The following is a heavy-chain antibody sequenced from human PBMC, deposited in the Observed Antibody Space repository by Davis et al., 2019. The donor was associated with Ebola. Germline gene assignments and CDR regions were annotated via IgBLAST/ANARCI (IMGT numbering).Heavy chain of an antibody. CDR1: GFTFSSYW. CDR2: INSDGSST. Sequence: GESLKISCAASGFTFSSYWMHWVRQAPGKGLVWVSRINSDGSSTSYADSVKGRFTISRDNAKNTLYLQMNSLRAEDTAVYYCARGMVAAPYYYYGMDVWGQGTTVTVSS. D-gene: IGHD2-15*01. V-gene: IGHV3-74*01. J-gene: IGHJ6*02. CDR3: ARGMVAAPYYYYGMDV.